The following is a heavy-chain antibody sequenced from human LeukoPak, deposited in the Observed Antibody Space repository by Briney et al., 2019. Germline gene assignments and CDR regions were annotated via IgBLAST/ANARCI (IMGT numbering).Heavy chain of an antibody. D-gene: IGHD1-26*01. CDR1: GGSISSFY. J-gene: IGHJ4*02. V-gene: IGHV4-59*01. CDR3: ARGGSPHYFDS. CDR2: IYYSGST. Sequence: RSSETLFLTCTVSGGSISSFYWSGIRQPPGKGLEWIGYIYYSGSTNYNPSLKSRLTISMDTSNNQFSLKLNSVTAADTAVYYCARGGSPHYFDSWGQGTLVTVSS.